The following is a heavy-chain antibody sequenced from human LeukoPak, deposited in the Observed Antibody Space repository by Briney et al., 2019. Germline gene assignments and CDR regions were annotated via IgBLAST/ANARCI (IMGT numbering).Heavy chain of an antibody. CDR2: ISSSGSTI. CDR1: AFTFSDYY. Sequence: GGSLRLSCAASAFTFSDYYMSWIRQAPGKGLEWVSYISSSGSTIYYVNSLKGRFTISRDNANNSLYLQMNSLRAEDTAVYYCARGQWLPKYYFDCWGQGTLVTVSS. D-gene: IGHD6-19*01. CDR3: ARGQWLPKYYFDC. V-gene: IGHV3-11*01. J-gene: IGHJ4*02.